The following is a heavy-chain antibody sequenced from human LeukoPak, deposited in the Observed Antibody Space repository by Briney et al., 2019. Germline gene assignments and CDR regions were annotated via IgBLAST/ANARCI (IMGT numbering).Heavy chain of an antibody. J-gene: IGHJ6*04. CDR2: IYYSGST. V-gene: IGHV4-59*01. Sequence: SETLSLTCTASGGSISSYYRSWIRQPPGKGLEWIGYIYYSGSTNYNPSLKSRVTISVDTSKNQFSLKLSSVTAADTAVYYCARVRPASAYYYYGMDVWGKGTTVTVSS. CDR3: ARVRPASAYYYYGMDV. CDR1: GGSISSYY. D-gene: IGHD6-25*01.